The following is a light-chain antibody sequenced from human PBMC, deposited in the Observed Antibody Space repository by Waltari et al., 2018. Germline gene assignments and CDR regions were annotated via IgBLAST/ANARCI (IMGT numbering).Light chain of an antibody. CDR1: QSVFHSSNSKSY. V-gene: IGKV4-1*01. J-gene: IGKJ2*01. Sequence: DIVMTQSPDSLAVSLGERATFNCTSSQSVFHSSNSKSYLAWYQQKPGQPPKMIIYWASNRESGVPDRFSGSESGTDFTLTISSLQAEDVAVYYCQQYFDSLSFGQGTKLEIK. CDR2: WAS. CDR3: QQYFDSLS.